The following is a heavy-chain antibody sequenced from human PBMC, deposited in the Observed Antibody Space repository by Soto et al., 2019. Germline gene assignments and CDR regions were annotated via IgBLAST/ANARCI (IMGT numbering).Heavy chain of an antibody. Sequence: EVQLVESGGGLVQPGRCRRLSCAASGFTFDDYAMHWVRQAPGKGLEWVSGISWNSGSIGYADSVKGRFTNARDNAKNSLYLQMNSLRVEDTALYYCAKGPYSRAWYFDLWGRGTLVTVSS. CDR3: AKGPYSRAWYFDL. V-gene: IGHV3-9*01. CDR1: GFTFDDYA. J-gene: IGHJ2*01. D-gene: IGHD6-13*01. CDR2: ISWNSGSI.